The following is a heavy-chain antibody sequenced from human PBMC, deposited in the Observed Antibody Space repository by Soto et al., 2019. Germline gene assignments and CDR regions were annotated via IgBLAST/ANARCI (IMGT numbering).Heavy chain of an antibody. Sequence: EVRLVESGGGLVQPGGSLRLSCAASGFTFSSYWMHWVRQAPGKGLVWVSRINSDGSSTSYADSVKGRFTISRDNAKNTLYLQMNSLRAEDTAVYYCARTVPRGVMTTVQSLVDYWGQGTLVTVSS. V-gene: IGHV3-74*01. CDR3: ARTVPRGVMTTVQSLVDY. CDR2: INSDGSST. D-gene: IGHD4-17*01. CDR1: GFTFSSYW. J-gene: IGHJ4*02.